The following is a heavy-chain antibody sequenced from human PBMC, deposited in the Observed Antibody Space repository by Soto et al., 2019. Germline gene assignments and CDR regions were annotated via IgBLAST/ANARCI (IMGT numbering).Heavy chain of an antibody. Sequence: GGSLRLSCEGSVFTFSDYYISWIRQAPGKGLEWISYSSNSGTYSRYADSVKGRFSISRDNTKNLLYLQMNSLRAEDTAVYYCARSGDIANRIDSWGQGTQVTVSS. D-gene: IGHD2-21*02. CDR3: ARSGDIANRIDS. J-gene: IGHJ5*01. CDR2: SSNSGTYS. CDR1: VFTFSDYY. V-gene: IGHV3-11*06.